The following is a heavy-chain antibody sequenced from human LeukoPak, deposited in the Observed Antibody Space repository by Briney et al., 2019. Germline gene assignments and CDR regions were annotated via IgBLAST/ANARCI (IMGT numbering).Heavy chain of an antibody. CDR1: GFIFSRYA. CDR2: ISGSGGST. D-gene: IGHD2-15*01. J-gene: IGHJ4*02. Sequence: GGSLRLPCAASGFIFSRYAMTWVRQAPGKGLEWVSSISGSGGSTYYADSVKGRFTISRDTPKSTLYLQMSSLRAEDTAVYYCAKRSGDSYFLDSWGQGTLVTVSS. V-gene: IGHV3-23*01. CDR3: AKRSGDSYFLDS.